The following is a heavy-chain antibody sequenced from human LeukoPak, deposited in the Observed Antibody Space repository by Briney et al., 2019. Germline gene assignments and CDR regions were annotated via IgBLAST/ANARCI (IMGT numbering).Heavy chain of an antibody. CDR1: GYTFTSYG. J-gene: IGHJ4*02. Sequence: ASVKVSCKASGYTFTSYGISWVRQAPGQGLEWMGWISAYNGNTSYAQKLQGRVTMTTDTSTSTAYMELRSLRSDDTAVYYRARDYVDSWSEFGHYFDYWGQGTLVTVSS. CDR3: ARDYVDSWSEFGHYFDY. V-gene: IGHV1-18*01. CDR2: ISAYNGNT. D-gene: IGHD3-3*01.